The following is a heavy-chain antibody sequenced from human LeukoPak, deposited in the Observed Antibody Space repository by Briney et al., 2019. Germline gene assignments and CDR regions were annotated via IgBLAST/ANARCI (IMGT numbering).Heavy chain of an antibody. V-gene: IGHV3-33*01. D-gene: IGHD6-6*01. J-gene: IGHJ3*02. CDR3: ARKQYSSSSATVGAFDI. Sequence: GTSLTLSCAASGFTFRNYGMHWVRQAPGKGLEWVALIYFDGTNKYYTDSVKGRFTISRDNSENTVYMQMSSPRAEDTAVYYCARKQYSSSSATVGAFDIWGQGTMVTVSS. CDR1: GFTFRNYG. CDR2: IYFDGTNK.